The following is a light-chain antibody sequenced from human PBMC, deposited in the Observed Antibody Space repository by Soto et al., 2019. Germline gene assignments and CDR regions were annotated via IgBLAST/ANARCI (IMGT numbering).Light chain of an antibody. CDR1: QSVSSSS. CDR3: QQYGSSPLFT. Sequence: EIVLTQSPGTLSLSPGERATLSCRASQSVSSSSLAWYQQKPGQAPRLLIYGASSRATGIPDRFSGSGSGTDFTLTISRLEPEDCAVDYCQQYGSSPLFTFGPGTKVYIK. CDR2: GAS. V-gene: IGKV3-20*01. J-gene: IGKJ3*01.